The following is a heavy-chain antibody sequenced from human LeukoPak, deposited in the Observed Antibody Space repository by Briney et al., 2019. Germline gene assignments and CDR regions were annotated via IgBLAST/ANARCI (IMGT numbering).Heavy chain of an antibody. CDR2: ISTSSNTI. CDR1: GFTFSSYS. CDR3: ARALGYCSSTSCYGDFDY. D-gene: IGHD2-2*01. Sequence: GGSLRLSCAASGFTFSSYSMNWVRQAPGRGLEWVSYISTSSNTIYYADSVKGRFTISRDNAKNSLYLQMNSLRAEDTAVYYCARALGYCSSTSCYGDFDYWGQGTLVTVSS. V-gene: IGHV3-48*01. J-gene: IGHJ4*02.